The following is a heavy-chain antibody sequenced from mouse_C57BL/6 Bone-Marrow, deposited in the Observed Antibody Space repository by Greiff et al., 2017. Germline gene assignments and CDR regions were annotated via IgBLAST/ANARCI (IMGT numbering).Heavy chain of an antibody. CDR3: AKGLPRDY. Sequence: QVQLKQSGAELVRPGSSVKLSCKASGYTFTSYWMDWVKQRPGQGLEWIGNIYPSDSETHYNQKFKDKATLTVDKSSSTAYMQLSSLTSEDSAVYYCAKGLPRDYWGQGTTLTVSS. CDR2: IYPSDSET. CDR1: GYTFTSYW. V-gene: IGHV1-61*01. J-gene: IGHJ2*01.